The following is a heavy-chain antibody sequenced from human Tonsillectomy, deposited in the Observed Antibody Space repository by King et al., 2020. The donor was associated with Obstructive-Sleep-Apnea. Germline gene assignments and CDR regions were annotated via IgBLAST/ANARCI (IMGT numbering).Heavy chain of an antibody. CDR2: IFSNDEK. V-gene: IGHV2-26*01. D-gene: IGHD3-22*01. J-gene: IGHJ4*02. CDR3: ARWYYYDSSGYFFDY. Sequence: TLKESGPVLVKPTETLTLTCTVSGFSLSSARMGVSWIRQPPGKALEWLAHIFSNDEKSYSTSLKSRLTISKDTSKSQVVLTMTNMDPVDTATYYCARWYYYDSSGYFFDYWGQGTLVTVSS. CDR1: GFSLSSARMG.